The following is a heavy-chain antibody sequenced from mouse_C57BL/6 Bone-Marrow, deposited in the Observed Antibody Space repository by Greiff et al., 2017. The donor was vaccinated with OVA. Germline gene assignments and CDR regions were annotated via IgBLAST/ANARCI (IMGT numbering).Heavy chain of an antibody. CDR3: ITRKGGYYLYWYFDV. V-gene: IGHV14-4*01. Sequence: VQLKESGAELVRPGASVKLSCTASGFNIKDDYMHWVKQRPEQGLEWIGWIDPENGDTEYASKFQGKATITADTSSNTAYLQLSSLTSEDTAVYYCITRKGGYYLYWYFDVWGTGTTVTVSS. CDR2: IDPENGDT. D-gene: IGHD2-3*01. J-gene: IGHJ1*03. CDR1: GFNIKDDY.